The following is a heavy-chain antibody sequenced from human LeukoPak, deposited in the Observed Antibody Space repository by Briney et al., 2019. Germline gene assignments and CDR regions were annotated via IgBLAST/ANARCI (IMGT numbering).Heavy chain of an antibody. CDR1: GFTFSTYA. D-gene: IGHD6-19*01. V-gene: IGHV3-23*01. J-gene: IGHJ3*02. CDR3: AKEGSGGDYSSGLPTI. CDR2: ISGSGGST. Sequence: GGSLRLSCAASGFTFSTYAMSWVRQAAGKGLEWVSLISGSGGSTYYADSVKGRFTISRDNSKNTLYLQMNSLRAEDTAVYYCAKEGSGGDYSSGLPTIWGQGTMVTVSS.